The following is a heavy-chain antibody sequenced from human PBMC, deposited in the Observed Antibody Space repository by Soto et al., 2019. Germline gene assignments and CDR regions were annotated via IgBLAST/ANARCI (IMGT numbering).Heavy chain of an antibody. J-gene: IGHJ3*02. CDR3: ARTGAFDI. V-gene: IGHV4-59*01. Sequence: PSGTPSLTCTVSGGSISSYYWSWIRQPPGKGLEWIGYIYYSGSTNCNPSLKSRVTISVDTSQNQFSLKLSSVTAADTAVYYCARTGAFDIWGQGTMVTVSS. CDR1: GGSISSYY. CDR2: IYYSGST.